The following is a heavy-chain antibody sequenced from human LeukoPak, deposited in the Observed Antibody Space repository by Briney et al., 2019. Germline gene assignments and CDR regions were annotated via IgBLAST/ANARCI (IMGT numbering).Heavy chain of an antibody. CDR3: ARGHRAGLLWWFDP. CDR1: GGTFSSYA. J-gene: IGHJ5*02. Sequence: SCKASGGTFSSYAISWIRQPPGKGLEWIGEINHSGSTNYNPSLKSRVTISVDTSKNQFSLKLSSVTAADTAVYYCARGHRAGLLWWFDPWGQGTLVTVSS. V-gene: IGHV4-34*01. CDR2: INHSGST. D-gene: IGHD2-15*01.